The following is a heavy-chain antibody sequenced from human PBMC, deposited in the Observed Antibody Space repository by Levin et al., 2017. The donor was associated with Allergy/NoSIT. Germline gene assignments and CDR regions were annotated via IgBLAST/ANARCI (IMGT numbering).Heavy chain of an antibody. CDR3: AKGAGGSGRY. CDR1: GFTFSSYD. V-gene: IGHV3-23*01. Sequence: GESLKISCAASGFTFSSYDMNWVRQAPGKGLEWVSAISGSGGTTYYADSVKGRFAISRDNSKNTLYLQMINLRGEDAAVYYCAKGAGGSGRYWGQGTLVTVSS. J-gene: IGHJ4*02. CDR2: ISGSGGTT. D-gene: IGHD3-10*01.